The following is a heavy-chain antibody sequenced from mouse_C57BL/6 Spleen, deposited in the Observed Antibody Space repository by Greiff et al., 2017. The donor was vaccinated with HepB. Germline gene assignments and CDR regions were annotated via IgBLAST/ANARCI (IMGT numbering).Heavy chain of an antibody. Sequence: EVQLVESGGGLVKPGGSLKLSCAASGFTFSDYGMHWVRQAPEKGLEWVAYISSGSSTIYYADTVKGRFTISRDNAKNTLFLQMTSLRSEDTAMYYCARTGGSSRYWYVDVWGTGTTVTVSS. CDR2: ISSGSSTI. J-gene: IGHJ1*03. CDR3: ARTGGSSRYWYVDV. CDR1: GFTFSDYG. V-gene: IGHV5-17*01. D-gene: IGHD1-1*01.